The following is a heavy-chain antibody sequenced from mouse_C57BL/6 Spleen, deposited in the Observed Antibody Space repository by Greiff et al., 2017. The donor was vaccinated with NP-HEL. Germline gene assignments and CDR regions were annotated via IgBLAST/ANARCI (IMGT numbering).Heavy chain of an antibody. Sequence: QVQLQQSGPELVKPGASVKISCKASGYAFSSSWMHWVKQRPGQGLEWIGRIYPGDGDTNYNGKFKGKATLTADKSSSTAYMQLSSLTSEDSAVYFCASAAAQATMGYAMDYWGQGTSVTVSS. CDR3: ASAAAQATMGYAMDY. CDR2: IYPGDGDT. V-gene: IGHV1-82*01. J-gene: IGHJ4*01. CDR1: GYAFSSSW. D-gene: IGHD3-2*02.